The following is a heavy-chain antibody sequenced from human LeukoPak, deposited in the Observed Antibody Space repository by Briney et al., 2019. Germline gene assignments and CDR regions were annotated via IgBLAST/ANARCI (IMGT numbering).Heavy chain of an antibody. CDR1: GFTFNTYG. CDR2: ISSSGTSK. J-gene: IGHJ3*02. V-gene: IGHV3-21*04. D-gene: IGHD3-22*01. Sequence: GGSLRLSCVASGFTFNTYGMNWVRQAPGKGLEWVASISSSGTSKYSAGSLKGRFTISRDNARNSLYLQMNSLRAGDTAVYYCAREGGKYDSSGYYQAYDAFDIWGQGTMVTVSS. CDR3: AREGGKYDSSGYYQAYDAFDI.